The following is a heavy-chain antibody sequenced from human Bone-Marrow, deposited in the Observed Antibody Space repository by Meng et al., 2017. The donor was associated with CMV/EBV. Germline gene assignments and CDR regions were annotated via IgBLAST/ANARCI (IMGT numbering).Heavy chain of an antibody. J-gene: IGHJ6*02. D-gene: IGHD2-8*01. V-gene: IGHV3-30*04. CDR2: ISYDGSNK. Sequence: GESLKISCAASGFTFSSYAMHWVRQAPGKGLEWVAVISYDGSNKDYADSVKGRFTISRDNSKNTLYLQMNSPRAEDTAVYYCARDRVYRKKKLYYYYGMDVWGQGTTVTVSS. CDR1: GFTFSSYA. CDR3: ARDRVYRKKKLYYYYGMDV.